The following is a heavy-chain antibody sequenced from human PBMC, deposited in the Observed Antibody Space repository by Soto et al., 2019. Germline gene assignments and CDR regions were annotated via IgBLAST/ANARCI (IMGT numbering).Heavy chain of an antibody. CDR2: IWYDGSNK. D-gene: IGHD2-21*02. V-gene: IGHV3-33*01. CDR3: GRDASLNPVTDNYDYGLAV. J-gene: IGHJ6*04. Sequence: QVHLVESGGGVVQPGRSLRLSCAASGFLFRNYGMHWVRQAPGKGLEWVAVIWYDGSNKHYIDSVKGRFTISRDNSKNTLSMQVNSLRVEDTAIYSCGRDASLNPVTDNYDYGLAVSGSGTTVPVSS. CDR1: GFLFRNYG.